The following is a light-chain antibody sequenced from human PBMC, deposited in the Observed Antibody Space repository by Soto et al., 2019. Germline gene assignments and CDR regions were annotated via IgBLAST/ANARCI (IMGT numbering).Light chain of an antibody. J-gene: IGKJ1*01. CDR3: QQYNNFWT. V-gene: IGKV3-15*01. CDR1: QSVSSN. CDR2: GTS. Sequence: EIVMTQSPATLSVSPGETATLSCRASQSVSSNLAWYPQKPGQAPRLLIYGTSTRATDIPARFSGSGSGTEFTLTIGSLQSEDFAVYYCQQYNNFWTFGQGTKVEIK.